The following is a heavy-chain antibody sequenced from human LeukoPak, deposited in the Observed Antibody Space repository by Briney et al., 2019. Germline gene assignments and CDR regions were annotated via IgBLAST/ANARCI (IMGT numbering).Heavy chain of an antibody. J-gene: IGHJ5*02. V-gene: IGHV4-39*01. CDR3: ARHGIAAAGSFDA. D-gene: IGHD6-13*01. CDR1: GGSISSSSYY. Sequence: SETLSLTCTVSGGSISSSSYYWGWIRQPPGKGLEWIGSIYYSGSTYYNPSLKSRVTISVDTSKNQFSQKLSSVTAADTAVYYCARHGIAAAGSFDAWGQGTLVTVSS. CDR2: IYYSGST.